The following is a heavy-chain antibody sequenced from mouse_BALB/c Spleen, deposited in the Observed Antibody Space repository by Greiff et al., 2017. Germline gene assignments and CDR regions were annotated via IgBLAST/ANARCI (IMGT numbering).Heavy chain of an antibody. CDR2: IWGDGST. D-gene: IGHD2-4*01. V-gene: IGHV2-6-7*01. CDR3: ARAKSTMITTVFAY. J-gene: IGHJ3*01. Sequence: QVQLKQSGPGLVAPSQSLSITCTVSGFSLTGYGVNWVRQPPGKGLEWLGMIWGDGSTDYNSALKSRLSISKDNSKSQVFLKMNSLQTDDTARYYCARAKSTMITTVFAYWGQGTLVTVSA. CDR1: GFSLTGYG.